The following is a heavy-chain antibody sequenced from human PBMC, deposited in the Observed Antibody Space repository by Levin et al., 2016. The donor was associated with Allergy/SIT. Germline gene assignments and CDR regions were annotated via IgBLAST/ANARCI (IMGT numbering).Heavy chain of an antibody. V-gene: IGHV3-30*18. D-gene: IGHD3-10*01. Sequence: WIRQPPGKGLEWVAVISYDGSNKYYADSVKGRFTISRDNSKNTLYLQMNSLRAEDTAVYYCAKGKEVPPYYYYYGMDVWGRGTTVTVSS. CDR2: ISYDGSNK. J-gene: IGHJ6*02. CDR3: AKGKEVPPYYYYYGMDV.